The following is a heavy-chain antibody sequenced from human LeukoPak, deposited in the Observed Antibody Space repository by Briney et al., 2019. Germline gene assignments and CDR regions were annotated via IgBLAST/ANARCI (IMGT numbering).Heavy chain of an antibody. Sequence: EASVKVSCKASGGTFSSYAISWVRQAPGQGLEWMGGIIPIFGTANYAQKFQGRVTITTDESTSTAYMELSSLRSEDTAVYYCASSIVVVPAAILDYWGQGTLVTVSS. D-gene: IGHD2-2*02. CDR3: ASSIVVVPAAILDY. V-gene: IGHV1-69*05. CDR1: GGTFSSYA. J-gene: IGHJ4*02. CDR2: IIPIFGTA.